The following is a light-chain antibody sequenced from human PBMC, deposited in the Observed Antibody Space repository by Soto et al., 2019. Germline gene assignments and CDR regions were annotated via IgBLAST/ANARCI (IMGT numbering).Light chain of an antibody. V-gene: IGKV3-20*01. CDR3: QQYGSPLT. CDR2: GAS. CDR1: QSVSSSY. Sequence: EILLPQSPGTLSLSPGERATLSCRASQSVSSSYLAWYQQKPGQAPRLLIYGASSRATGIPDRFSGSGSGTDFTLTISRLEPEDFAVYYRQQYGSPLTVGGGTKVDIK. J-gene: IGKJ4*01.